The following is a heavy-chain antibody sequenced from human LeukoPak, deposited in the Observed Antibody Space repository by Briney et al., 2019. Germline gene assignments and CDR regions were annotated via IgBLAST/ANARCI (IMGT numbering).Heavy chain of an antibody. V-gene: IGHV3-23*01. CDR2: ISDSGVST. J-gene: IGHJ4*02. CDR1: GFTFSRYV. CDR3: AKEGTTAGRPSKRYYFDY. D-gene: IGHD6-13*01. Sequence: GGSLRLSCAASGFTFSRYVINWVRQAPGKGLEWVSAISDSGVSTYYADSVKGRFTISRDNSKNTLYLQMSSLRAEDTAVYYYAKEGTTAGRPSKRYYFDYWGQGTLVTVSS.